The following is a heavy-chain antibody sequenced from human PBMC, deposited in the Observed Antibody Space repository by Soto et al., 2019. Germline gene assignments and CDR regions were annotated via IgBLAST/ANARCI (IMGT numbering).Heavy chain of an antibody. V-gene: IGHV2-70*11. CDR2: IDWDDDK. D-gene: IGHD6-19*01. Sequence: SGPTLVNPTQTLTPTCTFSGFSLSTSGMSVSWIRQPPRKALEWLARIDWDDDKYYSTSLKTRLTISKDTSKNQVVLTVTNMDPVDAATYYCARIPKYSNGWYYFDYWGQGTLVTVSS. J-gene: IGHJ4*02. CDR3: ARIPKYSNGWYYFDY. CDR1: GFSLSTSGMS.